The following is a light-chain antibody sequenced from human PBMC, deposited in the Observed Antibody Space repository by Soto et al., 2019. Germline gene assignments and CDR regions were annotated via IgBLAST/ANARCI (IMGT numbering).Light chain of an antibody. CDR1: SSDVGGYKY. V-gene: IGLV2-8*01. Sequence: QSALTQPPSASGSPGQSVTISCTGTSSDVGGYKYVSWYQQYPGKAPKLMIYEVSKRPSGVPDRFSGSKSGNTASLTVSGLQAEDEADYYCSSYAGSILGVFGGGTKLTVL. CDR3: SSYAGSILGV. CDR2: EVS. J-gene: IGLJ3*02.